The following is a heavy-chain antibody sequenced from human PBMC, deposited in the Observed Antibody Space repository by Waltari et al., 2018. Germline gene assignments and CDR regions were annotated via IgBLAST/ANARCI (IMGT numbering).Heavy chain of an antibody. Sequence: QVQLVQSGAEVKKPGASVKVSCKASGYTFTSYYMHWVRQAPGQGLEWMGIINPSGGSTSDAQKFQGRVTMTRDTSTSTVYMELSSLRSEDTAVYYCARDEGRDGYNWKNLDAFDIWGQGTMVTVSS. D-gene: IGHD1-1*01. CDR2: INPSGGST. CDR1: GYTFTSYY. J-gene: IGHJ3*02. V-gene: IGHV1-46*01. CDR3: ARDEGRDGYNWKNLDAFDI.